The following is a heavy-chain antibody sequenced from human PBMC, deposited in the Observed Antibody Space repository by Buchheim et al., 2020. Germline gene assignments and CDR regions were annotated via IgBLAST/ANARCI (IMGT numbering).Heavy chain of an antibody. Sequence: QVQLVDSGGGVVQPGRSLRLSCVASGFNFSNYAMNWVRQAPGKGLEWVAIISYDGSNTYYADSLKGRFSISRDNSKTTLYLQMNSLRTEDTAVYYCARNNWNDYWGQGTL. J-gene: IGHJ4*02. V-gene: IGHV3-30*04. CDR3: ARNNWNDY. CDR2: ISYDGSNT. D-gene: IGHD1-20*01. CDR1: GFNFSNYA.